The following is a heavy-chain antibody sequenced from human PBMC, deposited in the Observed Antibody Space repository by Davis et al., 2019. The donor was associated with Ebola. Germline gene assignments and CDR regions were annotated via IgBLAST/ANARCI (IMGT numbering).Heavy chain of an antibody. CDR1: GGSISSYY. J-gene: IGHJ6*02. V-gene: IGHV4-59*08. CDR3: ARHLGGYCSSTSCYDPYYYGMDV. CDR2: IYYSGST. D-gene: IGHD2-2*01. Sequence: MPSETLSLTCTVSGGSISSYYWSWIRQPPGKGLEWIGYIYYSGSTNYNPSLKSRVTISVDTSKNQFSLKLSSMTAADTAVYYCARHLGGYCSSTSCYDPYYYGMDVWGQGTTVTVSS.